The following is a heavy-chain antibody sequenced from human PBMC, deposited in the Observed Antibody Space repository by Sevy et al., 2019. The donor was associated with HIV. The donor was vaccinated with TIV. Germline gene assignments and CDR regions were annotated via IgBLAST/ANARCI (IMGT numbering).Heavy chain of an antibody. V-gene: IGHV1-2*02. CDR2: INPNNGGT. CDR3: ARVIYPSSCSNSWYPDY. D-gene: IGHD6-13*01. CDR1: GYTFTGSY. J-gene: IGHJ4*02. Sequence: ASVKVSCKASGYTFTGSYLHWVRQAPGQGLEWMGWINPNNGGTKYAQKFQGRVTMTRDTSISTAYMELSRLRSDDTAVYYCARVIYPSSCSNSWYPDYWGQGTLVTVSS.